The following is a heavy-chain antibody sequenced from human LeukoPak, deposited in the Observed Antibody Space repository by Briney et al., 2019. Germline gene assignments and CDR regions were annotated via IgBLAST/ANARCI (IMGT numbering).Heavy chain of an antibody. J-gene: IGHJ6*02. CDR3: ARDAFYDILTGYYYGMDV. CDR1: GGSISSYY. Sequence: SETLSLTCTVSGGSISSYYWSWIRQPAGKGLEWIGRIYTSGSTNYNPSLKSRVTMSVDTSKNQFSLKPSSVTAADTAVYYCARDAFYDILTGYYYGMDVWGQGTTVTVSS. V-gene: IGHV4-4*07. CDR2: IYTSGST. D-gene: IGHD3-9*01.